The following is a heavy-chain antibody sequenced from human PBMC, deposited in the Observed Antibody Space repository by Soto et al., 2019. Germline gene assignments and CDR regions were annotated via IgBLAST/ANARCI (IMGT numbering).Heavy chain of an antibody. Sequence: SETLSLTCTVSGGSISSYYWNWIRQPPGKGLEWIGYIYYSGSTKYNPSLKSRVTISVDTSKNQFSLKLSSVTAADTAVYYCARDRLANWFDPWGQGTLVTVS. J-gene: IGHJ5*02. CDR1: GGSISSYY. V-gene: IGHV4-59*01. D-gene: IGHD3-9*01. CDR3: ARDRLANWFDP. CDR2: IYYSGST.